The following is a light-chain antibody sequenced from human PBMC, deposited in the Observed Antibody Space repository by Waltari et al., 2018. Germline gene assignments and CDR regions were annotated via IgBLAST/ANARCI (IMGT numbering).Light chain of an antibody. CDR3: SSYTTSSTFF. V-gene: IGLV2-14*01. CDR2: EVT. Sequence: QAALTQSPSVSGSPGQSVTISCTGTSSDIGVYVSWYQQHPGKAPKLLIYEVTKRPSGVSDRFSGSKSGNTASLAISGLQAEDEADYYCSSYTTSSTFFFGGGTRLTVL. CDR1: SSDIGVY. J-gene: IGLJ7*01.